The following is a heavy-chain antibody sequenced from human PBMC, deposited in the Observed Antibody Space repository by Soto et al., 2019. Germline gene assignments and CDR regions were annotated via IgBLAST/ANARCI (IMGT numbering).Heavy chain of an antibody. CDR3: ARGRGELDY. J-gene: IGHJ4*02. CDR2: IFSSGNT. CDR1: DASISGHY. Sequence: QVHLQESGPRLVKPSETVSLTCAVSDASISGHYWSWIRQTPGKGLEWIGYIFSSGNTNYNPSLKSRVSISVDTSKNQISLKLSSVTAADTAVYYCARGRGELDYWGQGTLVTVSS. V-gene: IGHV4-59*11. D-gene: IGHD1-26*01.